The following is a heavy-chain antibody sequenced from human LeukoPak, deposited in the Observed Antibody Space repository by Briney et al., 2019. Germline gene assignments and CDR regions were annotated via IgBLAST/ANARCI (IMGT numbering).Heavy chain of an antibody. CDR2: IYHSGST. J-gene: IGHJ4*02. CDR1: GGSLSSGGYS. V-gene: IGHV4-30-2*01. D-gene: IGHD5-18*01. Sequence: SQTLSLTCAVSGGSLSSGGYSWSWIRLPPGKGLEWIGYIYHSGSTYYNPSLKSRVTISVDRSKNQFSLELSSVTAADTAVYYCASSGGYSYGPDYWGQGTLVTVSS. CDR3: ASSGGYSYGPDY.